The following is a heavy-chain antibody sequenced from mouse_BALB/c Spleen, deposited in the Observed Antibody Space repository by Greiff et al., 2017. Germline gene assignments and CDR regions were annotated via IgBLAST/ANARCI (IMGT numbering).Heavy chain of an antibody. CDR2: ISSGGSYT. CDR3: ARQGYDGYSSYYAMDY. D-gene: IGHD2-3*01. V-gene: IGHV5-6*02. Sequence: EVKLVESGGDLVKPGGSLKLSCAASGFTFSSYGMSWVRQTPDKRLEWVATISSGGSYTYYPDSVKGRFTIARDNAKKTLYLQMRSLKSEDTAMYYCARQGYDGYSSYYAMDYGGQGTSVTVSS. J-gene: IGHJ4*01. CDR1: GFTFSSYG.